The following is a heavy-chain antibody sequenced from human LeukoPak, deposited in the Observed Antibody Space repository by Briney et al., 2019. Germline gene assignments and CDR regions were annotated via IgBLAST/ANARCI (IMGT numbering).Heavy chain of an antibody. J-gene: IGHJ4*02. D-gene: IGHD6-19*01. Sequence: PGGSLGLSCAASGFTFSSYSMNWVRQAPGKGLEWISYISSSSSAIYYADSVKGRSTISRDNAKNSLYLQMNSLRDEDTAVYYCLSGSWYFDYWGQGTLVTVSS. CDR3: LSGSWYFDY. CDR2: ISSSSSAI. CDR1: GFTFSSYS. V-gene: IGHV3-48*02.